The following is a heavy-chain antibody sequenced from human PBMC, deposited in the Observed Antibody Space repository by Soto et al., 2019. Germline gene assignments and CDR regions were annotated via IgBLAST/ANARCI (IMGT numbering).Heavy chain of an antibody. Sequence: PGGSLRLSCAASGFTFSSYGMHWVRQAPGKGLEWEAVISYDGSNKYYADSVKGRFTISRDNSKSTLYLQMNSLRAEDTAVYYCAKPRQITSLLLYYFDYWGQGTLVTVSS. CDR3: AKPRQITSLLLYYFDY. V-gene: IGHV3-30*18. CDR2: ISYDGSNK. CDR1: GFTFSSYG. J-gene: IGHJ4*02. D-gene: IGHD2-15*01.